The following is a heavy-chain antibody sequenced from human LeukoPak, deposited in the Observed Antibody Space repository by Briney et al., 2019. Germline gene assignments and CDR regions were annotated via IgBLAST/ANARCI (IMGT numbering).Heavy chain of an antibody. Sequence: PGRSLRLSCAASGFTFSSYGMHWVRQAPGKGLEWVAVISYDGSNKYYADSVKGRFTISRDNSKNTLYLQMNSLRAEDTAVYYCAKVGDCSSTSCYFPDYWGQGTLVTVSS. V-gene: IGHV3-30*18. CDR2: ISYDGSNK. J-gene: IGHJ4*02. D-gene: IGHD2-2*01. CDR3: AKVGDCSSTSCYFPDY. CDR1: GFTFSSYG.